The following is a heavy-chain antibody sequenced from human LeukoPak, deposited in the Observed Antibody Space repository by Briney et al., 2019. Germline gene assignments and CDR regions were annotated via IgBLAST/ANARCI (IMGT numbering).Heavy chain of an antibody. Sequence: SQTLSLTCAISGDSFSSNSAAWNWIRQSPSRGLEWLGRTYYRSKWYSDYAVSVKSPLTINPDTSKNQFSLHLNSVTPEDTAVYYCARDSSGWRSIFDYWGQGTLVSVSS. V-gene: IGHV6-1*01. J-gene: IGHJ4*02. CDR3: ARDSSGWRSIFDY. CDR2: TYYRSKWYS. D-gene: IGHD6-19*01. CDR1: GDSFSSNSAA.